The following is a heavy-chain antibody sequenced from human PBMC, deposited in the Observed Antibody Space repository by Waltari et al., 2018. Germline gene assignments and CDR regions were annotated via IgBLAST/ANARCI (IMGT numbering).Heavy chain of an antibody. J-gene: IGHJ6*02. Sequence: QVQLVESGGGVVQPGRSLRLSCAASGFTFSSHGLHWLRQAPGKGLEWVAVIWYDGSNKYYADSVKGRFTISRDNSKNTLYLQMNSLRAEDTAVYYCASGDYGDLYGMDVWGQGTTVTVSS. D-gene: IGHD4-17*01. CDR2: IWYDGSNK. CDR1: GFTFSSHG. V-gene: IGHV3-33*01. CDR3: ASGDYGDLYGMDV.